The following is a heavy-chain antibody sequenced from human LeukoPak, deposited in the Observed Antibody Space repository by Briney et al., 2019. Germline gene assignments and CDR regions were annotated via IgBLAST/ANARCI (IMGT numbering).Heavy chain of an antibody. V-gene: IGHV3-23*01. CDR2: ISVSGSFT. CDR1: GFTFTSYV. Sequence: QAGGSLRLSCAASGFTFTSYVMSWVRQAPGKGLGWVSSISVSGSFTYYADSVKGRFTISRDNSKNTLYLQMNSLRAEDTAVYFCAKQVVTATFDYWGQGTLVTVSS. D-gene: IGHD2-21*02. CDR3: AKQVVTATFDY. J-gene: IGHJ4*02.